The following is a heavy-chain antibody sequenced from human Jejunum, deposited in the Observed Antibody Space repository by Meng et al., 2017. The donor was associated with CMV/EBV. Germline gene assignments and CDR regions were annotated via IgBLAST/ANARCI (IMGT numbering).Heavy chain of an antibody. CDR3: AKDGGSYLDYYFDY. J-gene: IGHJ4*02. D-gene: IGHD1-26*01. Sequence: SYSTFTGYYLHWVRQAPGQGLEWMGWINPNTGGTNFAQKFQGRVTMPRDASTNTAYMELTRLRSDDTALYYCAKDGGSYLDYYFDYWGQGTLVTVSS. V-gene: IGHV1-2*02. CDR2: INPNTGGT. CDR1: YSTFTGYY.